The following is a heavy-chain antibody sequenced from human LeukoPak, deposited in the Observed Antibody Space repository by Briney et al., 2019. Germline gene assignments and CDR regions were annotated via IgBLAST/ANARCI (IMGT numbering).Heavy chain of an antibody. D-gene: IGHD6-13*01. J-gene: IGHJ4*02. CDR3: ARHVGDSSRWYSD. CDR2: IYPGDSDT. V-gene: IGHV5-51*01. CDR1: GYSFTNYW. Sequence: GESLKISCKGSGYSFTNYWIGWVRQMPGKGLEWMGIIYPGDSDTRYSPSFQGQVTISADKSVSTAYLQWSSLKASDTAMYYCARHVGDSSRWYSDWGQGTLVTVSS.